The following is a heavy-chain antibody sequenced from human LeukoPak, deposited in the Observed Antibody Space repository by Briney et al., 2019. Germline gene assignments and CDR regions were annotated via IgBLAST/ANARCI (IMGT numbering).Heavy chain of an antibody. CDR2: IGAYNGNT. J-gene: IGHJ3*02. Sequence: ASVKVSCKASGYTFTGNYLHWVRQAPGQGLEWMGWIGAYNGNTNYAQKLQGRVTMTTDTSTSTAYMELRSLRSDDTAVYYCAYSYDTDAFDIWGQGTMVTVSS. V-gene: IGHV1-18*04. D-gene: IGHD3-22*01. CDR3: AYSYDTDAFDI. CDR1: GYTFTGNY.